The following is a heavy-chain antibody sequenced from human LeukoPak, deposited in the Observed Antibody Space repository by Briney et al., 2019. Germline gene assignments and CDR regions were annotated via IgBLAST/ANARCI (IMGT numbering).Heavy chain of an antibody. J-gene: IGHJ4*02. CDR2: ISHDGSNK. Sequence: GGSLRLSCAASAFTFSSYWMHWVRQAPGKGREWVVVISHDGSNKYYADSVKGRFTLSRDNSKNTLYLQMNSLRAEDTAVYYCARGGSASPIDYWGQGTLVTVSS. V-gene: IGHV3-30-3*01. D-gene: IGHD6-19*01. CDR1: AFTFSSYW. CDR3: ARGGSASPIDY.